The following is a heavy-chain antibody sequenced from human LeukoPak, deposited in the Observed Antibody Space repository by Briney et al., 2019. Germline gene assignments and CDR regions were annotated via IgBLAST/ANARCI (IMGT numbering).Heavy chain of an antibody. CDR1: GFTFSSYW. V-gene: IGHV3-74*01. J-gene: IGHJ4*02. CDR3: ARVPGHYYDTSGYYFDY. Sequence: GGSLRLACAASGFTFSSYWMHWVRQAPGKGLVWVSRINSDGSSTSYADSVKGRFTISRDNAKNTLYLQMNSLRAEDTAVYYCARVPGHYYDTSGYYFDYWGQGTLVTVSS. CDR2: INSDGSST. D-gene: IGHD3-22*01.